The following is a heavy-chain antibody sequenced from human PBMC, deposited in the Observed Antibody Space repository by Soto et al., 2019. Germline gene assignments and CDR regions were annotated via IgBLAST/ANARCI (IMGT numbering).Heavy chain of an antibody. Sequence: GSLRLSCKASGFMFNNSAMTWVRQAPGQGLQWVASVSDNGGSRGGTYYADSVKGRFTISRDNSKNTLYLQMNSLRAEDTAVYYCARDFPYYYDSSGPSPTDYWGQGTLVTVSS. D-gene: IGHD3-22*01. CDR2: VSDNGGSRGGT. CDR3: ARDFPYYYDSSGPSPTDY. CDR1: GFMFNNSA. J-gene: IGHJ4*02. V-gene: IGHV3-23*01.